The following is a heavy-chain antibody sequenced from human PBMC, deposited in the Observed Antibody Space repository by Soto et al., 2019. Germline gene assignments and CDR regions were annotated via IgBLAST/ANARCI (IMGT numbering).Heavy chain of an antibody. CDR1: GYSFTGNS. Sequence: QVHLVQSGAEVKKPGASVKVSCKASGYSFTGNSIHWVRQAPGQGLEWMGWIHTSNGGTNYAQKFQGWVTRTRDTSISTAYMDLSRLTPDDTAVSYWAIQRSGVVYWGQGTLVTVSS. J-gene: IGHJ4*02. CDR3: AIQRSGVVY. CDR2: IHTSNGGT. V-gene: IGHV1-2*04. D-gene: IGHD1-26*01.